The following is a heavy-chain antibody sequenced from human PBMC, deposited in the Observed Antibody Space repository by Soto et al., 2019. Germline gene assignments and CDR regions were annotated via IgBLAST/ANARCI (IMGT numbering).Heavy chain of an antibody. Sequence: PGESLKISCQGSGYSFASYWIGWVCQMPGKDLEWMGIIYPGDSDTRYSPSFQGQVTISADKSLRTAYLQWTSLKASDTALYYCARTRSFTLGFYYDGMDVWGQGTTVTVSS. V-gene: IGHV5-51*01. CDR1: GYSFASYW. D-gene: IGHD6-6*01. CDR3: ARTRSFTLGFYYDGMDV. CDR2: IYPGDSDT. J-gene: IGHJ6*02.